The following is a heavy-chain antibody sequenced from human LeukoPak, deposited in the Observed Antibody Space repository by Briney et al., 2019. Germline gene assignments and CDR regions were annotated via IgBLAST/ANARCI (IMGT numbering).Heavy chain of an antibody. V-gene: IGHV3-23*01. Sequence: GGSLRLSCAASGFTFSSYAMNWVRQAPGKGLEWVSAISGSGSSTYYADSVKGRFTISRDNSKNTLYLQMNSLRAEDTAVYYCAATRYYYDSSGYSNFDYWGQGTLVPVSS. CDR1: GFTFSSYA. J-gene: IGHJ4*01. CDR3: AATRYYYDSSGYSNFDY. CDR2: ISGSGSST. D-gene: IGHD3-22*01.